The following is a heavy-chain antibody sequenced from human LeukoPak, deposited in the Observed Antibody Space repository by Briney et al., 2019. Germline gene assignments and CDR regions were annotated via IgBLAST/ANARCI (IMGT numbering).Heavy chain of an antibody. J-gene: IGHJ6*02. Sequence: GGSLRLSCAASGFTFSSYGMHWVRQAPGKGLEWVAVISYDGSNKYYADSVKGRFTISRDNSKNTLYLQMNSLRAEDTAVYYCAKDHGGGSPQSVRDGMDVWGQGTTVTVSS. CDR1: GFTFSSYG. V-gene: IGHV3-30*18. CDR3: AKDHGGGSPQSVRDGMDV. CDR2: ISYDGSNK. D-gene: IGHD2-15*01.